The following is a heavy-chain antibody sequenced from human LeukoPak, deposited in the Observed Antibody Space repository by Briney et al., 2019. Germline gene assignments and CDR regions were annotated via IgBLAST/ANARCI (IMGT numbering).Heavy chain of an antibody. D-gene: IGHD3-22*01. CDR2: IWYDGSNK. V-gene: IGHV3-33*01. Sequence: PGGALRLSCAASGFTFSSYGMHWVRQAPGKGLEWVAVIWYDGSNKYYADSVKGRFTISRDNSKNTLYLQMNSLRAEDTAVHYCTTDMIVAHPNYWGQGTLVTVSS. J-gene: IGHJ4*02. CDR1: GFTFSSYG. CDR3: TTDMIVAHPNY.